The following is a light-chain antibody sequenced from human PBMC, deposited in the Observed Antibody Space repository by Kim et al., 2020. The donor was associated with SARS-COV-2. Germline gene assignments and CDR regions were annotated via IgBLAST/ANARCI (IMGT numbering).Light chain of an antibody. V-gene: IGKV1-39*01. CDR1: QHISDS. CDR2: GAS. Sequence: DIQMTQSPSSLSASVGDRVTITCRASQHISDSLNWYQYKPGEAPKLLIYGASSLQSGVPSRFSGSGSGTDFTLTITSLRPEDFATYFCKQCDSTPYTFGQGTKLEI. J-gene: IGKJ2*01. CDR3: KQCDSTPYT.